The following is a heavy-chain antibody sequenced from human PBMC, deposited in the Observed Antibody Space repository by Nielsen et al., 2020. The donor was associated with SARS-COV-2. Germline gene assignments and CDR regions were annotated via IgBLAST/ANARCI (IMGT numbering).Heavy chain of an antibody. Sequence: QVSCKGSGYSFTSYWVGWVRQMPGKGLEWMGIIYPGDSDTRYSPSFQGQVTISADKSISTAYLQWSSLKDSDTAMYYCAEGPRPGVFDIWGQGTMVTVSS. CDR2: IYPGDSDT. D-gene: IGHD3-10*01. J-gene: IGHJ3*02. CDR1: GYSFTSYW. CDR3: AEGPRPGVFDI. V-gene: IGHV5-51*01.